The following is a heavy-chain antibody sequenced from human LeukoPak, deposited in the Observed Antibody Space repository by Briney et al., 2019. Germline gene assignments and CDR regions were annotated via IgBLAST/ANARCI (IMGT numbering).Heavy chain of an antibody. J-gene: IGHJ3*02. V-gene: IGHV4-4*02. CDR1: GDSISNPNW. D-gene: IGHD3-22*01. CDR3: ARGPYSYDSSGAFDI. Sequence: SGTLSLTCTVSGDSISNPNWLSWVRQPPGKGLEWIGEIYHTGNTNYNPSLKSLLTISVDKYNNQFSLKLSSVTAADTAVYYCARGPYSYDSSGAFDIWGQGTMVTVSS. CDR2: IYHTGNT.